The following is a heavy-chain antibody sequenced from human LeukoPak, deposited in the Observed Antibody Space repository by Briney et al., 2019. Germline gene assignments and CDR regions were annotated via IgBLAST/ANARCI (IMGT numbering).Heavy chain of an antibody. V-gene: IGHV3-23*01. J-gene: IGHJ6*02. CDR1: GFTFSSYW. CDR2: ISGSGGST. CDR3: AKDRVVVVAATMVGYYGMDV. Sequence: GGSLRLSCAASGFTFSSYWMHWVRQAPGKGLEWVSAISGSGGSTYYADSVKGRFTISRDNSKNTLYLQMNSLRAEDTAVYYCAKDRVVVVAATMVGYYGMDVWGQGTTVTVSS. D-gene: IGHD2-15*01.